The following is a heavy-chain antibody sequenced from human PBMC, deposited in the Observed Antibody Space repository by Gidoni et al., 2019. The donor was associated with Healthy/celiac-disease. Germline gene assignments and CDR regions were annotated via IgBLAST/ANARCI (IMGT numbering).Heavy chain of an antibody. CDR3: ARGGGITIFGVEDPTGDYMDV. Sequence: EVKLVESGGGLVQHGGSLRLSCEASGFTFSSDSMTWVRQAPGKGLEWVSYISSSSSTIYYADSVKCRFTISRDNAKNSLYLQMNSLRAEDTAVYYCARGGGITIFGVEDPTGDYMDVWGKGTTVTVSS. CDR1: GFTFSSDS. V-gene: IGHV3-48*01. D-gene: IGHD3-3*01. J-gene: IGHJ6*03. CDR2: ISSSSSTI.